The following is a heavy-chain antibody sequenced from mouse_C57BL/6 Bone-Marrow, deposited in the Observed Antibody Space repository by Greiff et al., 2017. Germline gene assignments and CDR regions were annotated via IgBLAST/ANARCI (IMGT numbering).Heavy chain of an antibody. CDR3: AREGAITTVVDWYFDV. CDR1: GYTFTSYW. Sequence: QVQLQQPGAELVMPGASVKLSCKASGYTFTSYWMHWVKQRPGQGLEWIGEIDPSDSYTNYNQKFKGKSTLTVDKYSSTAYMQLSSLTSEDSAVYYWAREGAITTVVDWYFDVWGTGTTVTVSS. J-gene: IGHJ1*03. V-gene: IGHV1-69*01. D-gene: IGHD1-1*01. CDR2: IDPSDSYT.